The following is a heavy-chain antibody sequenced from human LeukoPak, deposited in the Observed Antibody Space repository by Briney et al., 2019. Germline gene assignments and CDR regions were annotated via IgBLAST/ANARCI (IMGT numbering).Heavy chain of an antibody. CDR1: GFTFDDYA. CDR2: ISWNSGSI. D-gene: IGHD3-10*01. J-gene: IGHJ4*02. CDR3: ARPKAVILGGSGSYSSLDY. V-gene: IGHV3-9*01. Sequence: GRSLRLSCAASGFTFDDYAMHWVRQAPGKGLEWVSGISWNSGSIGYADSVKGRFTISRDNAKNSLYLQMNSLRSDDTAVYYCARPKAVILGGSGSYSSLDYWDQGTLVTVSS.